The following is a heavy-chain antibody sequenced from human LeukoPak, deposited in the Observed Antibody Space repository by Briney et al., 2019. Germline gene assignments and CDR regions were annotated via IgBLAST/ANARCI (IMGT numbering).Heavy chain of an antibody. CDR3: ARLRLGFLWNPNDY. J-gene: IGHJ4*02. CDR1: GYSFTSYW. CDR2: IYPGDSDT. Sequence: GGSLRLSCKGSGYSFTSYWIGWVRQVPGKGLEWMGIIYPGDSDTRYSPSFQGQVTISADKSISTAYLQWSSLKASDTAMYYCARLRLGFLWNPNDYWGQGTLVTVSS. V-gene: IGHV5-51*01. D-gene: IGHD1-1*01.